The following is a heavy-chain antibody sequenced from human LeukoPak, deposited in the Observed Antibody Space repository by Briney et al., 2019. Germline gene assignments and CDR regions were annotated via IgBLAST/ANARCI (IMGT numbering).Heavy chain of an antibody. D-gene: IGHD3-16*01. CDR2: TDHSGST. J-gene: IGHJ4*02. Sequence: SETLSLTCAVYGGSFSGYYWSWIRQSPGKGLEWIGETDHSGSTNYNPSLKSRVTISVDTSKNQFSLKLSSVTAADTAVYYCARGIKWGYYYFDYWGQGTLVTVSS. CDR1: GGSFSGYY. V-gene: IGHV4-34*01. CDR3: ARGIKWGYYYFDY.